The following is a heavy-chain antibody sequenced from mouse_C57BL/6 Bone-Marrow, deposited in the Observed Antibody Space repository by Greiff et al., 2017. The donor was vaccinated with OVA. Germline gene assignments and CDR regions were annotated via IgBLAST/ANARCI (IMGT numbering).Heavy chain of an antibody. Sequence: QVQLQQPGAELVRPGNSVKLSCKASGYTFTSYWMHWVKQRPGQGLEWIGVIDPSDSYTNYNQKFKGKATLTVDTSSSTAYMQLSSLTSEDSAVYYCARGGLRRMDYWGQGTSVTVSS. CDR3: ARGGLRRMDY. J-gene: IGHJ4*01. CDR1: GYTFTSYW. CDR2: IDPSDSYT. V-gene: IGHV1-59*01. D-gene: IGHD2-4*01.